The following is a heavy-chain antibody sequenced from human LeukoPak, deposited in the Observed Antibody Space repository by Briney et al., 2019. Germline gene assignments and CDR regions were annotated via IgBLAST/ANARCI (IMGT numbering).Heavy chain of an antibody. CDR3: ARFHTSGYYRHFDF. CDR1: GGSISTGGYY. Sequence: SQTLSLTCTVSGGSISTGGYYWSWIRQHPGTGLEWIAYIYYSGSTYYNPSLKSRVTISVDTSKNQFSLKLSSVTAADTAVYYCARFHTSGYYRHFDFWGQGTLATVSS. V-gene: IGHV4-31*03. D-gene: IGHD3-22*01. CDR2: IYYSGST. J-gene: IGHJ4*02.